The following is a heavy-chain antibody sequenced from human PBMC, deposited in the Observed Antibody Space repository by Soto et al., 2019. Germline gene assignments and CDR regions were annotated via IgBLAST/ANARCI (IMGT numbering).Heavy chain of an antibody. CDR2: INSDGSTT. D-gene: IGHD6-13*01. V-gene: IGHV3-74*01. CDR3: ARIPPGWGGEQLVLDY. J-gene: IGHJ4*02. CDR1: GFTFSSFW. Sequence: EVQLVESGGGLVQPGGSLRLSCAASGFTFSSFWMNWVRQAPGKGLVWVSRINSDGSTTSYADSVKGRFTISRDNAKNTLYLQMNSLRAEDTAVYYCARIPPGWGGEQLVLDYWGQGTLVTVSS.